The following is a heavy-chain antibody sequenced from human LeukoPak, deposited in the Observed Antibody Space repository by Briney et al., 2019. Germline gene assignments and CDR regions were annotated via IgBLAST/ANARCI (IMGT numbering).Heavy chain of an antibody. D-gene: IGHD3-22*01. Sequence: SVKVSCKASGGTFSSYAISWVRQAPGQGLEWMGRIIPIFGTANYAQKFQGRVTITTDESTSTAYMVLSSLRSEDTAVYYCAVYYYDSSGPSGYYFDYWGQGTLVTVSS. V-gene: IGHV1-69*05. CDR2: IIPIFGTA. CDR1: GGTFSSYA. CDR3: AVYYYDSSGPSGYYFDY. J-gene: IGHJ4*02.